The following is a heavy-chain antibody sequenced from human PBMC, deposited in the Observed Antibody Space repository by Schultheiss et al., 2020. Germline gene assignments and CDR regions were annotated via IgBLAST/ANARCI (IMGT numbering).Heavy chain of an antibody. J-gene: IGHJ4*02. Sequence: ASVKVSCKASGYTFTNYAMHWVRQAPGQRLEWMGWINTGNGNTKYSQKFQGRVTITRDTSASTAYMELSSLRSEDTAVYYCANLGGDRPLDYWGQGTLVTVYS. CDR3: ANLGGDRPLDY. V-gene: IGHV1-3*04. CDR1: GYTFTNYA. D-gene: IGHD3-16*01. CDR2: INTGNGNT.